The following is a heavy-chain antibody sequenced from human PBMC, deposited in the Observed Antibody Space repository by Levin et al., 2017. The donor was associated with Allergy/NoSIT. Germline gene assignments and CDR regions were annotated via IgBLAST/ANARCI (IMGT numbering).Heavy chain of an antibody. D-gene: IGHD1-26*01. CDR1: GLTFRSYA. V-gene: IGHV3-30*18. Sequence: GGSLRLSCAASGLTFRSYAMHWVRQAPGKGLEWVAFILYDGSNKYYRDSVKGRFTISRDNSKNTLYLEMNSLRAEDTAVYYCAKDEGATRSYYLDYWGQGTLVTVSA. CDR3: AKDEGATRSYYLDY. CDR2: ILYDGSNK. J-gene: IGHJ4*02.